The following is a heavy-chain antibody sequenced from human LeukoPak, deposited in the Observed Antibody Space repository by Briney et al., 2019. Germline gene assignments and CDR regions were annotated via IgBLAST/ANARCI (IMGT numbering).Heavy chain of an antibody. D-gene: IGHD3-9*01. Sequence: PGGSLRLSCATSGFSFTDYPMNWVRQAPGKGLEWISNIRTTAEGAKYAYYADSVKGRVTISRDDGKNTLYLHMNSLRDDDTLVYYCAAGIRYAFDYWGQGILVTVSS. J-gene: IGHJ4*02. CDR1: GFSFTDYP. CDR2: IRTTAEGAKYA. CDR3: AAGIRYAFDY. V-gene: IGHV3-48*02.